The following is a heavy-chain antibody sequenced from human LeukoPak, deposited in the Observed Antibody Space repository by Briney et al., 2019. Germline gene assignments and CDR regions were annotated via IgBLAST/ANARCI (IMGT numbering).Heavy chain of an antibody. D-gene: IGHD1-26*01. J-gene: IGHJ3*02. V-gene: IGHV5-51*01. CDR1: GCRFTSYW. CDR3: ARRRGRYSGDAFDI. CDR2: IYPGDSDT. Sequence: GEALQISCKGSGCRFTSYWIGWGRQMPGKGLEWMGVIYPGDSDTRDSPSSQGQVTISADESMSTAYLQWSSLKASDTAMYYCARRRGRYSGDAFDIWGQGTMVTVSS.